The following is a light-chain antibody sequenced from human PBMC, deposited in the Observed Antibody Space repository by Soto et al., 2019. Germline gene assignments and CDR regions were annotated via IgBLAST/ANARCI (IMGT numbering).Light chain of an antibody. CDR2: GAS. Sequence: EFVLTHSPGTLSLSPGERATLSCRASQSVSNNYLAWYQQKPGQAPRLLIYGASNRATGIPDRFSGSGSGTDFTLTISRLEPEDFAVYYCQQYGSSGTFGQGTKVDTK. CDR3: QQYGSSGT. J-gene: IGKJ1*01. CDR1: QSVSNNY. V-gene: IGKV3-20*01.